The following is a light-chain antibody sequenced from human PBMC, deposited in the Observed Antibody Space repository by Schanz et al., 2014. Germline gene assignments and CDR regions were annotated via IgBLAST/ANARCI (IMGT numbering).Light chain of an antibody. V-gene: IGLV1-44*01. Sequence: QSVLTQPPSASGTPGQRVTISCSGSSSNIGSNTVNWYQQLPGTAPKLLIYGNSNRPSGVPDRFSGSRSGTSASLAITGLQAEDEADYYCCSYTGSSTLVFGGGTKLTVL. J-gene: IGLJ3*02. CDR1: SSNIGSNT. CDR2: GNS. CDR3: CSYTGSSTLV.